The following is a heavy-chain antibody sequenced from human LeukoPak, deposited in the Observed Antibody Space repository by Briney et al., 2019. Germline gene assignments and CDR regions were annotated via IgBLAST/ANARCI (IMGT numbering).Heavy chain of an antibody. J-gene: IGHJ4*02. CDR3: ARGPRYSYGPSTNFDY. CDR1: GYTLTELS. Sequence: GASVKVSCKVSGYTLTELSMHWVRQAPGKGLEWMGWINAGNGNTKYSQKFQGRVTITRDTSASTAYMELSSLRSEDTAVYYCARGPRYSYGPSTNFDYWGQGTLVTVSS. D-gene: IGHD5-18*01. CDR2: INAGNGNT. V-gene: IGHV1-3*01.